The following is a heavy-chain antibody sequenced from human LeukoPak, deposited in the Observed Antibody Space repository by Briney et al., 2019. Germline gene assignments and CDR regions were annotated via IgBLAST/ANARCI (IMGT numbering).Heavy chain of an antibody. CDR1: GFTFSSYW. CDR2: IKQDGSEK. D-gene: IGHD5-12*01. Sequence: GGSLRLSCAASGFTFSSYWVSWVRQAPGKGLEWVANIKQDGSEKYYVDSVKGRFTISRDNAKNSLYLQMNSLRAEDTAVYYCARASTRDGYNYFDYWGQGTLVTVSS. J-gene: IGHJ4*02. V-gene: IGHV3-7*01. CDR3: ARASTRDGYNYFDY.